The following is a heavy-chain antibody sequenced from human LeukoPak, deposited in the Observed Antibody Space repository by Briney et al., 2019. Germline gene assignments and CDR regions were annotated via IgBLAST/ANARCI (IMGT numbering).Heavy chain of an antibody. CDR1: GFTFSSYW. V-gene: IGHV3-7*04. D-gene: IGHD3-3*01. J-gene: IGHJ4*02. CDR3: ARVFNFWSGYYRDS. CDR2: IKQDGSEK. Sequence: GGSLRLSCEASGFTFSSYWMSWVRQAPGKGLEWVANIKQDGSEKYYVDSVKGRFTASRDNAKNSLYLQMNSLRAEDTAVYYCARVFNFWSGYYRDSWGQGTLVTVSS.